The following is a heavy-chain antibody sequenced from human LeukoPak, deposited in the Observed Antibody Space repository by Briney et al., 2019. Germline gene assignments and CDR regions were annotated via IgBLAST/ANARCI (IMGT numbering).Heavy chain of an antibody. CDR1: GFSVSGYW. J-gene: IGHJ4*02. Sequence: GGSLRLSCAVSGFSVSGYWMTWVRQAPGKGLEWVANIKQDGSEKNYVDSVKGRFTISRDNAENSLFLQMNSLRVEDTAVYYYAREWQGGIAAAGTRIEGDYWGQGTLVAVSS. D-gene: IGHD6-13*01. CDR2: IKQDGSEK. CDR3: AREWQGGIAAAGTRIEGDY. V-gene: IGHV3-7*01.